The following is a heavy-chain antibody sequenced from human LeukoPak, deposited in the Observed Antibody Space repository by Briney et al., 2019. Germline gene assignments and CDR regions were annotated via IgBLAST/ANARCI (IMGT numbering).Heavy chain of an antibody. CDR2: ISYDGSNK. CDR3: ARAYSSGHFDY. CDR1: GFTFSSYA. D-gene: IGHD6-19*01. Sequence: GGSLRLSCAASGFTFSSYAMHWVRQAPGKGLEWVAVISYDGSNKYYADSVKGRFTISRDNSKNTLYLQMNSLRAEDTAVYYCARAYSSGHFDYWGQGTLVTVSS. V-gene: IGHV3-30-3*01. J-gene: IGHJ4*02.